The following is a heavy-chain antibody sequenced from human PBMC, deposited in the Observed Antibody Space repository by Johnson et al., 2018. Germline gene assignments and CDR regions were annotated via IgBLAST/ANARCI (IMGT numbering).Heavy chain of an antibody. J-gene: IGHJ6*03. D-gene: IGHD4-17*01. Sequence: VQLVESGGGLVQPGGSLRLFCAASGFTFSSCDLHWVRQVTGKGLEWVSPIGSAGDTSYPDSVKGRFTISRQNAKNSLCLQMNSLRAGDTAVYYCATKRGRGYGDYVFSRGYYYMDVWGKGITVTVSS. CDR2: IGSAGDT. CDR3: ATKRGRGYGDYVFSRGYYYMDV. CDR1: GFTFSSCD. V-gene: IGHV3-13*01.